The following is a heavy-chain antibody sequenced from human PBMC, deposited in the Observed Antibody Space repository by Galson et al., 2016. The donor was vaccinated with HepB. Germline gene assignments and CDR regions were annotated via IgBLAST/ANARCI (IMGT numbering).Heavy chain of an antibody. CDR1: GFTLSSYA. D-gene: IGHD2-21*01. V-gene: IGHV3-30*18. Sequence: SLRLSCAASGFTLSSYAMSWARQAPGKGLEWVALISYDGSNEYYSDSVKGRFTISRDNSKNTMYLQMNRVRLEDTAVYYCAKDLWRRGFLDHWGQGTLVTVSS. CDR2: ISYDGSNE. CDR3: AKDLWRRGFLDH. J-gene: IGHJ4*02.